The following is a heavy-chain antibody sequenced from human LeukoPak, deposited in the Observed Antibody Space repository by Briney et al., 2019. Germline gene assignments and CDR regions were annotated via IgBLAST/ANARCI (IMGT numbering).Heavy chain of an antibody. CDR1: GDTFSNIA. V-gene: IGHV1-69*06. CDR2: IIPIFGTA. Sequence: SVMVSCKASGDTFSNIAISWVRQAPGQGLEWMGGIIPIFGTANYARKFQGRVTITADKSTSTAYMELSSLRSEDTAVYSCARKANSSGYYYAGAFDIWGQGTMVTVSS. D-gene: IGHD3-22*01. J-gene: IGHJ3*02. CDR3: ARKANSSGYYYAGAFDI.